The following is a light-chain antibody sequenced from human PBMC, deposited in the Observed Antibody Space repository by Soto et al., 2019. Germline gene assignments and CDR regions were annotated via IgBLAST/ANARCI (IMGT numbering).Light chain of an antibody. CDR2: DAS. CDR1: QSVSSY. V-gene: IGKV3-11*01. Sequence: IKLALTRAAVSLAPKERATLCCRASQSVSSYLAWYQKKPGQAHRLLIYDASNRATGIPARFSGSGSGTDFTLTIGRLEPEDFPVYSCKHPSNWPPTFAEGTKVDIK. CDR3: KHPSNWPPT. J-gene: IGKJ1*01.